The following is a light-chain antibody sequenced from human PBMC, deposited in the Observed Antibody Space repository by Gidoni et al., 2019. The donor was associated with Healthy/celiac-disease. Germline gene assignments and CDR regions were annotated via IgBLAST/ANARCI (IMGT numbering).Light chain of an antibody. V-gene: IGLV1-40*01. CDR3: QSYDSSLREV. CDR1: SSNIGAGYD. CDR2: GNS. J-gene: IGLJ2*01. Sequence: QSVLTQPPSVSGAPGQGVTISCTGSSSNIGAGYDVHWYQQLPGTAPKLLIYGNSNRPSGVPDRFSGSKSGTSASLAITGLQAEDEADYYCQSYDSSLREVFGGGTKLTVL.